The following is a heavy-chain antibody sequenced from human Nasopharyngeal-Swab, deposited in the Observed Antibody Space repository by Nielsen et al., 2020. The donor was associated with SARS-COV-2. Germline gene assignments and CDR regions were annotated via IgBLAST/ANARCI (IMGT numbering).Heavy chain of an antibody. CDR3: ARDGLDYDFWSAYFMDV. V-gene: IGHV3-21*01. D-gene: IGHD3-3*01. CDR2: ISSSSSYI. CDR1: GFTFNNYN. J-gene: IGHJ6*02. Sequence: GESLKISCAASGFTFNNYNFNWVRQAPGKGLEWVSSISSSSSYIYYADSVKGRFTISRANAKNALYLQMHSLRAEDTAVYYCARDGLDYDFWSAYFMDVWGQGTTVTVSS.